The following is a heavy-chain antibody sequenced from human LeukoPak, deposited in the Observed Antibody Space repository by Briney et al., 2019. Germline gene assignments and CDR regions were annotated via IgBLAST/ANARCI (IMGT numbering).Heavy chain of an antibody. V-gene: IGHV3-21*01. CDR3: ARDHLSKWEQGMVVDY. D-gene: IGHD1-26*01. Sequence: PGGSLRLSCAASGFTFSSYSMNWVRQAPGKGLEWVSSISSSSSYIYYADSVKGRFTISRDNAKNSLYLQMNSLRAEDTAVYYCARDHLSKWEQGMVVDYWGQGTLVTVSS. CDR1: GFTFSSYS. J-gene: IGHJ4*02. CDR2: ISSSSSYI.